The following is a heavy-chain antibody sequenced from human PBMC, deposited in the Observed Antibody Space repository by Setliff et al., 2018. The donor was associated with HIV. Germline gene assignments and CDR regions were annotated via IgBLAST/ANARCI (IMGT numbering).Heavy chain of an antibody. Sequence: GESLKISCKGSGYSFTSYWISWVRQMPGKGLEWMGGIDPSDSYTNYSPSFQGHVTISADKSISTAYLQWSSLKASDTAMYYCARRIANWNVDDAFDIWGQGTMVTVS. CDR1: GYSFTSYW. J-gene: IGHJ3*02. CDR3: ARRIANWNVDDAFDI. CDR2: IDPSDSYT. D-gene: IGHD1-20*01. V-gene: IGHV5-10-1*01.